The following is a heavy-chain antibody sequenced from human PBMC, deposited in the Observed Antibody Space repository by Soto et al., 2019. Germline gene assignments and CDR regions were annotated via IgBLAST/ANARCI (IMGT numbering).Heavy chain of an antibody. Sequence: SETLSLTCTVSGGSISSGGYYWSWIRQHPGKGLEWIGYIYYSGSTHYNPSLKSRVTISVDTSKNQFSLKLSSVTAADTAVYYCARAQSGHIVLMVYVFDYWGQGTLVTVSS. D-gene: IGHD2-8*01. J-gene: IGHJ4*02. CDR3: ARAQSGHIVLMVYVFDY. CDR1: GGSISSGGYY. V-gene: IGHV4-31*03. CDR2: IYYSGST.